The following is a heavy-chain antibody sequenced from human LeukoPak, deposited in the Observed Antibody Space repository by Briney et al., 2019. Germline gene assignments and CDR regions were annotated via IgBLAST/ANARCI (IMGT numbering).Heavy chain of an antibody. CDR2: IYYSGST. V-gene: IGHV4-59*01. Sequence: SETLSLTCTVSGGSLSSYYWSWIRQPPGKGLEWIGYIYYSGSTNYNPSLKSRVTISVDTSKNQFSLKLSSVTAADTPVYYCASSSSSWYYYFDYWGQGTLVTVSS. CDR3: ASSSSSWYYYFDY. D-gene: IGHD6-13*01. CDR1: GGSLSSYY. J-gene: IGHJ4*02.